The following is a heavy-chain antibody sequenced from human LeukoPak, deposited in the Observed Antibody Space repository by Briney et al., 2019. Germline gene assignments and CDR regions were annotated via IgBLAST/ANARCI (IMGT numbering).Heavy chain of an antibody. CDR2: IYYSGST. V-gene: IGHV4-59*01. CDR3: ARDPSPIAAAGAPIFDP. D-gene: IGHD6-13*01. J-gene: IGHJ5*02. CDR1: GGSISSYY. Sequence: PSETLSLTCTVSGGSISSYYWSWIRQPPGKGLEWIGYIYYSGSTNYNPSLKSRVTISVDTSKNQFSLKLSSVTAADTAVYYCARDPSPIAAAGAPIFDPWGQGTLVTVSS.